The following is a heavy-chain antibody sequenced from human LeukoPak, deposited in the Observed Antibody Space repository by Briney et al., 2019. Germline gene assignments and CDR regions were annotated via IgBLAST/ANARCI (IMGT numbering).Heavy chain of an antibody. D-gene: IGHD2-8*02. CDR2: IFPSGGEI. V-gene: IGHV3-23*01. CDR1: GFTFSTFA. Sequence: GGSLRLSCAASGFTFSTFAMIWVRQSPGKGLEWVSSIFPSGGEIHYADSVRGRFTISRDNSKSTLSLQMNSLRAEDTAIYYCATYRQVLLPFESWGQGTLVTVSS. CDR3: ATYRQVLLPFES. J-gene: IGHJ4*02.